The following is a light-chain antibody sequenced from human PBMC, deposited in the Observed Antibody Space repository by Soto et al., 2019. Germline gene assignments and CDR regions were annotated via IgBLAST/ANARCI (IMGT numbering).Light chain of an antibody. CDR2: RNS. CDR3: AAWDDSLSGVV. CDR1: SSNIGSDY. Sequence: QSVLTQPPSVSVTPGQRVTISCSGSSSNIGSDYVYWYQQLPGTAPKLLIYRNSQRPSGVPDRFSGSKSGTSASLAISGLRSEDEADYSCAAWDDSLSGVVFGGGTKLTVL. J-gene: IGLJ2*01. V-gene: IGLV1-47*01.